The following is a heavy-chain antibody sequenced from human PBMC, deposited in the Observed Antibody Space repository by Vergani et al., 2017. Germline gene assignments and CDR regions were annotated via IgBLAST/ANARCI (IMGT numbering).Heavy chain of an antibody. CDR1: EYSFGNYW. V-gene: IGHV5-51*01. CDR3: ARHTTYTDS. Sequence: EVELVQSGPEMRKPGESLKISCKGSEYSFGNYWIGWVRKTPGKGLEWMGIIYPADSDTRYSPAFQGQVTISADKSISTAFLQWDSLKASNTALYYCARHTTYTDSWGQGTLVTVSS. D-gene: IGHD1-1*01. J-gene: IGHJ4*02. CDR2: IYPADSDT.